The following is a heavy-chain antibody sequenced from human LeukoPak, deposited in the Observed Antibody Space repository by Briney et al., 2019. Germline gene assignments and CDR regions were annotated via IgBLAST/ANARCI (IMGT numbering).Heavy chain of an antibody. V-gene: IGHV3-48*03. CDR2: ISSSGSPK. Sequence: GGSLRLSCAASGFTFSNFDMNWVRQAPGKGLEWVSYISSSGSPKYYADSVRGRFTISRDNAENSLYLQMNSLRAEDTAVYYCARDGSYGGNFGALDYWGQGTLVTVSS. J-gene: IGHJ4*02. D-gene: IGHD4-23*01. CDR1: GFTFSNFD. CDR3: ARDGSYGGNFGALDY.